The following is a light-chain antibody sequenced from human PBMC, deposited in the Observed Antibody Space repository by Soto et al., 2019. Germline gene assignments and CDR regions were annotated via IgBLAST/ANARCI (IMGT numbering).Light chain of an antibody. V-gene: IGLV1-40*01. J-gene: IGLJ2*01. Sequence: QSVLTQPPSVSGAPGQRVTISCTGSSSNIGAGYDVHWYQHLPGTAPKLLIYGNINRPSGVPDRFSGSKSGTSASLAITGLQAEDEADYYCQSYDSSMSAVVFGGGIKVTVL. CDR1: SSNIGAGYD. CDR3: QSYDSSMSAVV. CDR2: GNI.